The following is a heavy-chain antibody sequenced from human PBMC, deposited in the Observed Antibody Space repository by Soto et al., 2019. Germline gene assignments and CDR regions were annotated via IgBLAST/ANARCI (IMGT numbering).Heavy chain of an antibody. J-gene: IGHJ6*02. CDR2: IIPISGTA. Sequence: QVQLVQSGAEVKKPGSSVKVFCKASGGTFSSYAISWVRQAPGRGLEWMGGIIPISGTANYAQKFQGRVTITADESTSTAYMELSSLRSEDTAVYYCARSQGSSTSLEIYYYYYYGMDVWGQGTTVTVSS. CDR1: GGTFSSYA. D-gene: IGHD2-2*01. V-gene: IGHV1-69*01. CDR3: ARSQGSSTSLEIYYYYYYGMDV.